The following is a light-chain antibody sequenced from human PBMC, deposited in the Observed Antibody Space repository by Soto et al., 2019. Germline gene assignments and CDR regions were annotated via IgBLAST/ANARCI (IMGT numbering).Light chain of an antibody. CDR1: QSVSSSY. CDR3: QQRSSWPPT. Sequence: EIVLTQSPGTLSLSPGERATLSCSSSQSVSSSYLAWYQQKPGQAPRLLIYGASSRATGIPDRFSGSGSGTDFTLTISRLEPEDFAVYYCQQRSSWPPTFGQGTRLEIK. J-gene: IGKJ5*01. CDR2: GAS. V-gene: IGKV3D-20*02.